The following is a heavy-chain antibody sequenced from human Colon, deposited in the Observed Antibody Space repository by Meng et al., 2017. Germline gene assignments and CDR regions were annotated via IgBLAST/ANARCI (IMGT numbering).Heavy chain of an antibody. CDR1: GGSINSADYY. D-gene: IGHD2-2*01. CDR3: ARNPVIPDARTFDF. J-gene: IGHJ4*02. CDR2: IHSSGNT. V-gene: IGHV4-30-4*01. Sequence: QVQLQASGPGVVKPSQTLSLTCTISGGSINSADYYWNWIRQSPGKGLEWLGYIHSSGNTYNTPSLKSRLTMSLDTSKNQFSLRLTPVTAADTAVYYCARNPVIPDARTFDFWGQGALVTVSS.